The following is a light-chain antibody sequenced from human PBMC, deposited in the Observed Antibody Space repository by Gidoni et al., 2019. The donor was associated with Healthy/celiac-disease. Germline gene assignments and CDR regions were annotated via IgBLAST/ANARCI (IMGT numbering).Light chain of an antibody. CDR1: QSISSY. CDR2: AAS. V-gene: IGKV1-39*01. J-gene: IGKJ4*01. CDR3: QQSCNTPRVT. Sequence: DIQLTQSASSLSASVGDRVTITCRASQSISSYLNWYQQKPGKAPKLLIYAASSLQSGVPSRFSGSGSGTDFTLTISSLQPEDFAAYYCQQSCNTPRVTFGGGTKVEIK.